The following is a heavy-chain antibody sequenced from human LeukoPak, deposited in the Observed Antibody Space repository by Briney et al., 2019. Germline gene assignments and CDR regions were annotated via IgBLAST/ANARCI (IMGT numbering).Heavy chain of an antibody. CDR2: ISGSGGST. CDR3: AKGDRFRTGSFDY. Sequence: PGGSLRLSCAASGFTFSSYAMSRVRQAPGKGLEWVSAISGSGGSTYYADSVKGRFTISRDNSKNTLYLQMNSLRAEDTAVYYCAKGDRFRTGSFDYWGQGTLVTVSS. V-gene: IGHV3-23*01. CDR1: GFTFSSYA. D-gene: IGHD1-14*01. J-gene: IGHJ4*02.